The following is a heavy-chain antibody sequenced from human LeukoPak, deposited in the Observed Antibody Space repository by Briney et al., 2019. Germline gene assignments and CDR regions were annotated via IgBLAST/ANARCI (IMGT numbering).Heavy chain of an antibody. V-gene: IGHV3-7*01. CDR1: GFTFSSYP. CDR3: ASNRYFDWLFSFDY. Sequence: GGSLRLSCAASGFTFSSYPMSRVRQAPGKGLEWVANIKQDGSEKYYVDSVKGRFTISRDNAKNSLYLQMNSLRAEDTAVYYCASNRYFDWLFSFDYWGQGTLVTVSS. CDR2: IKQDGSEK. J-gene: IGHJ4*02. D-gene: IGHD3-9*01.